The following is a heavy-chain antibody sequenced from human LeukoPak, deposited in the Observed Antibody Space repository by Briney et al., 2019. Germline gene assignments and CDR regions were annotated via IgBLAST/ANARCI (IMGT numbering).Heavy chain of an antibody. Sequence: PGGSLRLSCAASGFTFSSYSMNWVRQAPGKGLEWVSSISSSSSYIYYADSVRGRFTISRDNAKDSLYLQMNSLRAEDTAVYYCARAPWGSSSGLLGYWGQGTLVTVSS. CDR1: GFTFSSYS. J-gene: IGHJ4*02. CDR3: ARAPWGSSSGLLGY. CDR2: ISSSSSYI. V-gene: IGHV3-21*01. D-gene: IGHD6-6*01.